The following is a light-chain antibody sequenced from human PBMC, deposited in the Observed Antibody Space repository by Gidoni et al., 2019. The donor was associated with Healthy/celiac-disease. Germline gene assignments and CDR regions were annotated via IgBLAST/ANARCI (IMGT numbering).Light chain of an antibody. V-gene: IGKV1-5*01. Sequence: DIQMTQSPSTLSASVGDRVTITCRASQSISSWLAWYQQKPGKAPKLLIYDASSLESGVPSRFSGSGSGTEFTLTISSLQPDDFATYYCQQYNSPSTFGGGTKVEIK. CDR3: QQYNSPST. CDR2: DAS. CDR1: QSISSW. J-gene: IGKJ4*01.